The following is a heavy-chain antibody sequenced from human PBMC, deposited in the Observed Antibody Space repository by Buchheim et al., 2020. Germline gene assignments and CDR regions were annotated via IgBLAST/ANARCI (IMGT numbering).Heavy chain of an antibody. J-gene: IGHJ6*02. V-gene: IGHV3-21*01. CDR3: ARAGSGTYYSEVDDYYNYGMNV. CDR1: EFTFSNYN. D-gene: IGHD3-10*01. Sequence: EVQLVESGGGLVKPGGSLRLSCVASEFTFSNYNMNWVRQAPGKGLEWVSSISSSSTYIYYTDSVKGRFTISRDNPKNSLFLEMNSLRAEDTAVYYCARAGSGTYYSEVDDYYNYGMNVWGQGTT. CDR2: ISSSSTYI.